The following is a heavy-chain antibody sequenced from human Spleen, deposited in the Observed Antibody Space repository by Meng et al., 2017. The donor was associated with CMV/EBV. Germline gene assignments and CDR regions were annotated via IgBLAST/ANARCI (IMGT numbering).Heavy chain of an antibody. Sequence: GGSLRLSFAASGFTFYNAWMSWVRQAPGKGPEWVGRIKSKIDGETTNYAAPVKGRFTISRDDSRNMLYLQVDSLKTEDTAVYYCTVPYQYYGMDVWGQGTTVTVSS. CDR1: GFTFYNAW. CDR3: TVPYQYYGMDV. J-gene: IGHJ6*02. CDR2: IKSKIDGETT. V-gene: IGHV3-15*06.